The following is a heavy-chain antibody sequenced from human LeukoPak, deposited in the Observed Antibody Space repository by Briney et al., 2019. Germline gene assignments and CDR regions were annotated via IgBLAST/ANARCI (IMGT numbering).Heavy chain of an antibody. J-gene: IGHJ4*02. V-gene: IGHV3-9*01. CDR2: ISWNSGSI. D-gene: IGHD3-10*01. CDR1: GFSFSVYW. CDR3: AKGNYYGSGSHFDY. Sequence: QSGGSLRLSCAASGFSFSVYWMHWVRQAPGKGLEWVSGISWNSGSIGYADSVKGRFTISRDNAKNSLYLQMNSLRAEDTALYYCAKGNYYGSGSHFDYWGQGTLVTVSS.